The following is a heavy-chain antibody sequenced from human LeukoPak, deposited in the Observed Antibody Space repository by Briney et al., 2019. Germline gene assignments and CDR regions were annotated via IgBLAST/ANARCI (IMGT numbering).Heavy chain of an antibody. D-gene: IGHD1-26*01. CDR3: AKDYQPVYSGSTSEYFDY. CDR1: GFTFSSYA. Sequence: GGSLRLSCAASGFTFSSYAMSWVRQAPGKGREWVSAISGSGGSTYYADSVKGRFTISRDNSKNTLYLQRNSLRAEDTAVYYCAKDYQPVYSGSTSEYFDYWGQGTLVTVSS. CDR2: ISGSGGST. J-gene: IGHJ4*02. V-gene: IGHV3-23*01.